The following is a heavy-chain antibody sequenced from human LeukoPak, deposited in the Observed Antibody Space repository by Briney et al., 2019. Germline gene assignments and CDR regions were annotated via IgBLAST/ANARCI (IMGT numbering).Heavy chain of an antibody. CDR2: TYSTGST. V-gene: IGHV4-4*07. Sequence: SETLSPTCTVSGGSINNYYWTWIRQPAGKGLEWVGRTYSTGSTNYNPSLKSRVTVSVNTSRNHFSLKLSSVTAADTAVYYCARANDYYYYMDVWGKGTTVIVSS. D-gene: IGHD3-16*01. CDR1: GGSINNYY. CDR3: ARANDYYYYMDV. J-gene: IGHJ6*03.